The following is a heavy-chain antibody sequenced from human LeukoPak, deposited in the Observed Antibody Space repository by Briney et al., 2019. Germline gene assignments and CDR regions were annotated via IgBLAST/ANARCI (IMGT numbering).Heavy chain of an antibody. J-gene: IGHJ4*02. V-gene: IGHV1-18*01. CDR2: ISAYNGNT. CDR3: ARDPDCSSTRCSESPFDY. CDR1: GYRFTSYG. Sequence: ASVKVSCKASGYRFTSYGISWVRQAPGQGLEWMAWISAYNGNTNYAQKFQGRVIMTTATSTSTAYMELRSLRSADTAVYYCARDPDCSSTRCSESPFDYWGQGTLVTVSS. D-gene: IGHD2-2*01.